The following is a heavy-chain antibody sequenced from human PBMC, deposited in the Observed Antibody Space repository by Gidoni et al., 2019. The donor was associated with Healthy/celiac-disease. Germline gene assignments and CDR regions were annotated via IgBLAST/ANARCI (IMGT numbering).Heavy chain of an antibody. Sequence: EVQLLESGGGLVQPGGSLRLSCAASGFTFSSYAMSWVRQAPGKGLVWVSAISGSGGSTYYADSVKGRFTISRDNSKNTLYLQMNSLRAEDTAVYYCATMRGVLEGFDYWGQGTLVTVSS. CDR1: GFTFSSYA. CDR2: ISGSGGST. J-gene: IGHJ4*02. V-gene: IGHV3-23*01. CDR3: ATMRGVLEGFDY. D-gene: IGHD3-10*01.